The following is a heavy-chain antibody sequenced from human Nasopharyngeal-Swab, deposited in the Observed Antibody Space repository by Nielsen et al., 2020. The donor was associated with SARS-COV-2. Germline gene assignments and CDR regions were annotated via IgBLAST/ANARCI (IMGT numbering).Heavy chain of an antibody. CDR1: GGSVSSGSYY. J-gene: IGHJ6*02. D-gene: IGHD6-6*01. V-gene: IGHV4-61*01. CDR3: ARDRGISSSWDYYYGMDV. CDR2: NYYSGST. Sequence: SETLSLTCTVSGGSVSSGSYYWSWIRQPPGKGLEWIGYNYYSGSTNYHPSLKRRVTISVDTSKNQFSLKLSSVTAADTAVYYCARDRGISSSWDYYYGMDVWGQGTTVTVSS.